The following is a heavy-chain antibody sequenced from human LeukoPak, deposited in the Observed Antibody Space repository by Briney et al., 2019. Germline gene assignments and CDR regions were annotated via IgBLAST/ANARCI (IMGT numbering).Heavy chain of an antibody. Sequence: LETLSLTCAVYGGSFSGYYWSWIRQPPGKGLEWIGEINHSGSTNYNPSLKSRVTISVDTSKNQFSLKLSSVTAADTAVYYCARSRSGYYKLYYFDYWGQGTLVTVSS. CDR1: GGSFSGYY. V-gene: IGHV4-34*01. J-gene: IGHJ4*02. D-gene: IGHD3-3*01. CDR3: ARSRSGYYKLYYFDY. CDR2: INHSGST.